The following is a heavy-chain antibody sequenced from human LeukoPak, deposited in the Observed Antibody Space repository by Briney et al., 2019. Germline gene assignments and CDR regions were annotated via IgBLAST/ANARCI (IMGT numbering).Heavy chain of an antibody. V-gene: IGHV3-49*04. D-gene: IGHD3-22*01. CDR2: IGSKAYGGTT. J-gene: IGHJ4*02. CDR1: GLTFGDYV. CDR3: QSSPSYDSSGYYDFDY. Sequence: GRSLRLSCTASGLTFGDYVMNWVRHAPGKGLAWVGFIGSKAYGGTTQYAASVKGRFTISRDDSKSTAYLQMNSLKTEDTAVYYCQSSPSYDSSGYYDFDYWGQGTLVTVSS.